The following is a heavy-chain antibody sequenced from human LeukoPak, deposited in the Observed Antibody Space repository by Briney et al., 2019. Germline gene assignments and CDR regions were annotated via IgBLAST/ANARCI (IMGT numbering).Heavy chain of an antibody. V-gene: IGHV4-34*01. D-gene: IGHD5-24*01. Sequence: SETLSLTCAVYGGSFSGYYWSWIRQPPGKGLEWIGEINHSGSTNYNPSLKSRVTISVDTSKNQFSPKLSSVTAADTAVYYCARGQGEMATNIDYWGQGTLVTVSS. CDR3: ARGQGEMATNIDY. J-gene: IGHJ4*02. CDR1: GGSFSGYY. CDR2: INHSGST.